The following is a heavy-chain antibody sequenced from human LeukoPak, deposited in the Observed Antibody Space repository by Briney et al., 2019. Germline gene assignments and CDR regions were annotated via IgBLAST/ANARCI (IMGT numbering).Heavy chain of an antibody. CDR1: GFTVSGNY. CDR3: ARAGYSSSWYSRYFDL. J-gene: IGHJ5*02. CDR2: IYSGGTT. Sequence: GGSLRLSCAVSGFTVSGNYMSWVRQAPGKGLEWVSLIYSGGTTYYADSVKGRFTISRDNSKNTLYLQMNSLRAGDTAVYYCARAGYSSSWYSRYFDLWGQGTLVTVSS. V-gene: IGHV3-53*01. D-gene: IGHD6-13*01.